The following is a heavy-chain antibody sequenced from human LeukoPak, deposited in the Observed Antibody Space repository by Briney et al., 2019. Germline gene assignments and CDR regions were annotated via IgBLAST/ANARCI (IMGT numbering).Heavy chain of an antibody. V-gene: IGHV4-59*01. J-gene: IGHJ5*02. D-gene: IGHD3-10*01. CDR1: GGSISSYY. Sequence: SETLSLTCNVAGGSISSYYWSWIRQPPGKGLEWIGYIYYSGSTNYNPSLKSRVIISVDTSKNQFSLKLSSVTAADTAVYYCARDQNYYGSGRWFDPWGQGTLVTVSS. CDR3: ARDQNYYGSGRWFDP. CDR2: IYYSGST.